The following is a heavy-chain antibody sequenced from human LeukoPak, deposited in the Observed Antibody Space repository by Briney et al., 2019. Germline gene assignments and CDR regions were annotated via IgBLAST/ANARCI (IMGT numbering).Heavy chain of an antibody. J-gene: IGHJ4*02. D-gene: IGHD4-17*01. Sequence: SETLSLTCTVSGGSISSYYWSWIRQPAGKGLEWIGRIYTSGSTNYNPSLKSRVTMSVDTSKNQFSLKLSSVTAADTAVYYCARGAHDYGDLGVNFDYWGQGTLVTVSS. CDR1: GGSISSYY. CDR2: IYTSGST. V-gene: IGHV4-4*07. CDR3: ARGAHDYGDLGVNFDY.